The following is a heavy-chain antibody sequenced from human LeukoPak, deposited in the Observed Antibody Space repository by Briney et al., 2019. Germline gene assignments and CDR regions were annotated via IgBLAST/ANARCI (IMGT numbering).Heavy chain of an antibody. CDR1: GFTFSGYA. CDR2: ISGSGGST. V-gene: IGHV3-23*01. Sequence: GGSLRLSCAASGFTFSGYAMSWVRQAPGKGLEWVSAISGSGGSTYYADSVKGRFTISRDNSKNTLYLRMNSLRVEDTALYYCAKLRELVTYYYYYGLDVWGQGTTVTVSS. J-gene: IGHJ6*02. D-gene: IGHD1-1*01. CDR3: AKLRELVTYYYYYGLDV.